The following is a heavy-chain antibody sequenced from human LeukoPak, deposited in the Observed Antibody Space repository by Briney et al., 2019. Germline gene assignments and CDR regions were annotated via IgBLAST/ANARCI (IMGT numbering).Heavy chain of an antibody. D-gene: IGHD2-2*01. Sequence: GGSLRLSCTASEFTFSNYAMSWVRQAPGKGLEWVSGISGRGGSTYYADSVKGRFTISRDNSKNTLFLQMNSLRAEDTAVYYCARRSASSALDYWGQGTLVTVSS. CDR1: EFTFSNYA. J-gene: IGHJ4*02. V-gene: IGHV3-23*01. CDR2: ISGRGGST. CDR3: ARRSASSALDY.